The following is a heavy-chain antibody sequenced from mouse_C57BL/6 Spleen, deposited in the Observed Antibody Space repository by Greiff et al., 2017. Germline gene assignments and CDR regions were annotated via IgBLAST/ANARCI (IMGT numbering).Heavy chain of an antibody. J-gene: IGHJ1*03. Sequence: QVQLQQPGAELVKPGASVKVSCKASGYTFTSYWMNWVKQRPGQGLEWIGVIYPASGGTNYNEKFKGKATLTVDKSSSTAYMQLSSLTSEDSAVYYCAREESNYDWYFDYWGKGTTVTVSA. CDR3: AREESNYDWYFDY. V-gene: IGHV1-55*01. D-gene: IGHD2-5*01. CDR1: GYTFTSYW. CDR2: IYPASGGT.